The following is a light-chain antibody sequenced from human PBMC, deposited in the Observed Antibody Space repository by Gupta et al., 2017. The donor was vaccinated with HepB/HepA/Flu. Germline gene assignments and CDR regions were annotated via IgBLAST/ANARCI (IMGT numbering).Light chain of an antibody. CDR1: SSDVGGYNY. CDR3: CSSAGSYTYV. J-gene: IGLJ1*01. CDR2: DVS. Sequence: QSALTQPRSVSGSPGQSVTISCTGTSSDVGGYNYVSWYQQHPGKAPKLMIYDVSKRPAGVPDRVSASKSGNTASLTISGLQAEDDADDYCCSSAGSYTYVFGTGTKVTVL. V-gene: IGLV2-11*01.